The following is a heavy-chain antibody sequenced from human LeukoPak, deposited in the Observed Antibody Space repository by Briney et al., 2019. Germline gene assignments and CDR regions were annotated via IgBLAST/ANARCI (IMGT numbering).Heavy chain of an antibody. CDR2: IYYSGST. J-gene: IGHJ5*02. Sequence: SQTLSLTCAVSGGSINSGSYSWSWIRQPPGKGLEWIGYIYYSGSTNYNPSLKSRVTISVDTSKNQLSLKLSSVTAADTAVYYCARYRGPQQLVQRWFDPWGQGTLVTVSS. V-gene: IGHV4-30-4*07. D-gene: IGHD6-13*01. CDR1: GGSINSGSYS. CDR3: ARYRGPQQLVQRWFDP.